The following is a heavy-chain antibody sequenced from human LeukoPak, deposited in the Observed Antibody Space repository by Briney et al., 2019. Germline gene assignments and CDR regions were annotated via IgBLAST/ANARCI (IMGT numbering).Heavy chain of an antibody. CDR2: IYYSGST. D-gene: IGHD5-24*01. CDR1: GGSISSYY. V-gene: IGHV4-59*01. Sequence: SETLSLTCTVSGGSISSYYWSWIRQPPGKGLEWIGCIYYSGSTNYNPSLKSRVTISVDTSKNQFSLKLSSVTAADTAVYYCARWLQTTFDYWGQGTLVTVSS. J-gene: IGHJ4*02. CDR3: ARWLQTTFDY.